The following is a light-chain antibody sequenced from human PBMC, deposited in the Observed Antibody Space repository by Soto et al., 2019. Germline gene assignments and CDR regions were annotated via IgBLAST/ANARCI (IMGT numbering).Light chain of an antibody. CDR1: QSVSSY. Sequence: EIVLTQSPATLSLSPGERATLSCRASQSVSSYLAWYQQKPGQAPRLLIYDASNRATGIPARFSGSGSGTDFTLTISSLEPEDFAFYYCQQYNSWPLTFGGGTNVEIK. J-gene: IGKJ4*01. CDR2: DAS. CDR3: QQYNSWPLT. V-gene: IGKV3-11*01.